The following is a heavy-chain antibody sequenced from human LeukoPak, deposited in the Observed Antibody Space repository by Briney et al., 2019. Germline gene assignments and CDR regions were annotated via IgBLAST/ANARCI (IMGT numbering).Heavy chain of an antibody. J-gene: IGHJ4*02. CDR1: GYIFTSYY. CDR3: ASSGGWCMLDY. D-gene: IGHD6-19*01. CDR2: INPSGGST. Sequence: ASVKVSCKTSGYIFTSYYIHWVRHAPGQGLEWMGMINPSGGSTTYAQKFQGGVTLPGDTSTSTVYMELSSLRSKDTAVFDCASSGGWCMLDYWGQGTLVTVSS. V-gene: IGHV1-46*01.